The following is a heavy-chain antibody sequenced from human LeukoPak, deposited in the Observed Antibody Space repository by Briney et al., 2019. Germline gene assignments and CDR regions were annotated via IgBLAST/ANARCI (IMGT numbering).Heavy chain of an antibody. D-gene: IGHD6-19*01. CDR2: IYSDGNT. V-gene: IGHV3-53*01. CDR1: GFTVSSIY. Sequence: EGSLRLSCAVSGFTVSSIYMSWVRQAPGKGLEWVSFIYSDGNTYYGDSVKGRFTLSRDSSRNTLYLQMNSLTVDDTAVYYCAGDTHSSSWYDHWGQGTLVTVSS. J-gene: IGHJ5*02. CDR3: AGDTHSSSWYDH.